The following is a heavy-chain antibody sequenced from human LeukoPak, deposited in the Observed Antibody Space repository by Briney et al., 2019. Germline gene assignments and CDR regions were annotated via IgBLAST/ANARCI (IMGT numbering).Heavy chain of an antibody. CDR2: TFYNGGA. CDR3: VRNQAEASNHGAMDI. Sequence: PSETLSLTCTVSGYSITSSNCWGWIRQPPGKGLEWIGYTFYNGGAYYNTSLNSRVTMSIDASKNQFSLKLRSVTAVDTAMYYCVRNQAEASNHGAMDIWGQGTMVTVSS. D-gene: IGHD6-19*01. CDR1: GYSITSSNC. J-gene: IGHJ3*02. V-gene: IGHV4-28*01.